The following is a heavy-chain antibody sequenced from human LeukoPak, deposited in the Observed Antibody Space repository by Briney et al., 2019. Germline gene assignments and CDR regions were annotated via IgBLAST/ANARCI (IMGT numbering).Heavy chain of an antibody. Sequence: ASVKVSCRASGYTFTSYGISWVRQAPGQGLEWMGWISAYNGNTNYAQKLQGRVTMTTDTSTSTAYMELRSLRSDDTAVYYCARSFDCGGDCYGFDYWGQGTLVTVSS. J-gene: IGHJ4*02. CDR2: ISAYNGNT. CDR3: ARSFDCGGDCYGFDY. V-gene: IGHV1-18*01. D-gene: IGHD2-21*02. CDR1: GYTFTSYG.